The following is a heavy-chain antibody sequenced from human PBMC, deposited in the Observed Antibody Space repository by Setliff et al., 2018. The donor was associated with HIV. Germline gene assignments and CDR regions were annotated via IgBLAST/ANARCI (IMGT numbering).Heavy chain of an antibody. CDR2: VNSSGKT. CDR3: ARGLHTELYFYDSGGYSWFDS. V-gene: IGHV4-34*01. J-gene: IGHJ5*01. D-gene: IGHD3-22*01. Sequence: PSETLSLTCAVYGGSFSGYHWNWIRQPPGKGLEWIGEVNSSGKTKYSPSLESRITISVDTSKNQFSLKLTSVTAADTAIYYCARGLHTELYFYDSGGYSWFDSWGQGTQVTVSS. CDR1: GGSFSGYH.